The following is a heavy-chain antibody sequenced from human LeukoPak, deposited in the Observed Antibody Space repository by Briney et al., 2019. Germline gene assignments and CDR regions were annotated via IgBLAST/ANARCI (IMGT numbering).Heavy chain of an antibody. CDR3: ARLWFGELSWFDP. Sequence: PGGSLRLSCAASGFTFSSYWMSWVRQAPGKGLEWVANIKQDGSEKYYVDSVKGRFTISRDNAKNSLYLQMNSLRAEDTAVYYCARLWFGELSWFDPWGQGTLVTVSS. D-gene: IGHD3-10*01. CDR1: GFTFSSYW. J-gene: IGHJ5*02. CDR2: IKQDGSEK. V-gene: IGHV3-7*01.